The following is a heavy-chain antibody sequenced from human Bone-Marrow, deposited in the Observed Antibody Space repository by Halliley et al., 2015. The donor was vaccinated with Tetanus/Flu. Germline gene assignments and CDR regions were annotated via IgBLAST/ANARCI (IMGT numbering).Heavy chain of an antibody. CDR2: IHYSGIT. CDR1: GASINHFY. D-gene: IGHD2-8*01. J-gene: IGHJ4*02. CDR3: ARHRLMYFFDY. V-gene: IGHV4-59*01. Sequence: TLSLTCTVSGASINHFYWSWIRQSPGKGLEWIGYIHYSGITNYNPSLKSRATISVDTSKSQFSLKLSSVTAADAAVYYCARHRLMYFFDYWGQGTLVTVSS.